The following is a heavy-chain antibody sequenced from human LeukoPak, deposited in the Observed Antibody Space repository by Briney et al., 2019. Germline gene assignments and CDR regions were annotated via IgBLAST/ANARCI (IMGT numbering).Heavy chain of an antibody. CDR1: GGSISSYY. CDR3: ARRLGYDQAYYYYGMDV. J-gene: IGHJ6*02. D-gene: IGHD5-12*01. CDR2: IYYCGST. Sequence: SETLSLTCTVSGGSISSYYWSWIRQPPGKGLEWIGYIYYCGSTNYNPSLKSRVTISVDTSKNQFSLKLSSVTAADTAVYYCARRLGYDQAYYYYGMDVWGQGTTVTVSS. V-gene: IGHV4-59*08.